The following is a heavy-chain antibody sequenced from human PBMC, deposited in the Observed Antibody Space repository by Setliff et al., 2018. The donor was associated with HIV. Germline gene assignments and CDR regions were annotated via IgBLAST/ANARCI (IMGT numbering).Heavy chain of an antibody. V-gene: IGHV1-46*01. J-gene: IGHJ4*02. CDR1: GYTFTSYY. D-gene: IGHD3-22*01. CDR3: SRSYNSGSGYYYDDSFDF. CDR2: INPSGGST. Sequence: ASVKVSCKASGYTFTSYYIHWVRQAPGQGLEWMGIINPSGGSTSYAQKFQGRVPMTRDTSTSTVHMELSSLRSEDTAVYYCSRSYNSGSGYYYDDSFDFWGQGTLVTVSS.